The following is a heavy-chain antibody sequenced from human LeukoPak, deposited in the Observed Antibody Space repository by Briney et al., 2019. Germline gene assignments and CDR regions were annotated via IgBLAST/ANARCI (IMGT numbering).Heavy chain of an antibody. Sequence: GGSLRLSCAASGFTFRTYWMHWVRQAPGKGLGWVSCISSDGSNTNYADSVKGRFTISRDNAKNTVYLQMNSLRAEDTAVYYCARDGGYGVDYWGPGTLVTVSS. CDR1: GFTFRTYW. D-gene: IGHD5/OR15-5a*01. V-gene: IGHV3-74*01. J-gene: IGHJ4*01. CDR2: ISSDGSNT. CDR3: ARDGGYGVDY.